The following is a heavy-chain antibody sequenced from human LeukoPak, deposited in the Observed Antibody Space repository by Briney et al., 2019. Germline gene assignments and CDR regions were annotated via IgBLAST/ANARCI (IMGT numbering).Heavy chain of an antibody. V-gene: IGHV5-51*01. J-gene: IGHJ6*02. Sequence: GGSLTLSCKGSGYSFTSYWIGWVRQMPGKGLEWMGIIYPGDSDTRYSPSSQGQVTISADKSISTAYLQWSSLKASDTAMYYCAAGASYYYYGMDVWGQGTTVTVSS. CDR2: IYPGDSDT. D-gene: IGHD2-8*02. CDR3: AAGASYYYYGMDV. CDR1: GYSFTSYW.